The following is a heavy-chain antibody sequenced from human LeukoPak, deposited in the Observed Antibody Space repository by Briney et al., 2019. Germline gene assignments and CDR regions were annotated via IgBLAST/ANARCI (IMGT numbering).Heavy chain of an antibody. V-gene: IGHV3-30*02. Sequence: PGGSLRLSCAASGFTFSSSGMHWVRQAPGKGLEWVAFIRYDGSNKYYADSVKGRFTMPKDNSKNTLYLQMNSLRADDTAVYYCAKGPSRTYDTSGYYYWGQGTLVTVSS. CDR2: IRYDGSNK. D-gene: IGHD3-22*01. CDR1: GFTFSSSG. J-gene: IGHJ4*02. CDR3: AKGPSRTYDTSGYYY.